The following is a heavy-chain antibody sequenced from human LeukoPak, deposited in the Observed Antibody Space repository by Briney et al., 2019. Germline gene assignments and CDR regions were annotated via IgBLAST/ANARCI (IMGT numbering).Heavy chain of an antibody. Sequence: PGGSLRLPCAAPGFTFSTNPWHWVAKPPGKGLEYVSAITLNGGYTYYANSVKGTFTISRDKSKSTLYLKMASLRAEDMAVYYCARGYCSSTSCYEYYNYGMDVWGQGTTVTVSS. CDR3: ARGYCSSTSCYEYYNYGMDV. CDR1: GFTFSTNP. J-gene: IGHJ6*02. D-gene: IGHD2-2*01. V-gene: IGHV3-64*01. CDR2: ITLNGGYT.